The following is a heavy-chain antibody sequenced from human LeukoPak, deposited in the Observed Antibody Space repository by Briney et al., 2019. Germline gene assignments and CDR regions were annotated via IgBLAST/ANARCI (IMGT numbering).Heavy chain of an antibody. CDR2: IYPGDSDT. CDR3: ARRSTMTTIDY. Sequence: GESLKISCQGSGYRFTSYWIGWVRQMPGKSLEWMGIIYPGDSDTKYSPSFQGQVTISADKSISTTYLQWSSLKASDTAMYYCARRSTMTTIDYWGQGTLVTVSS. J-gene: IGHJ4*02. V-gene: IGHV5-51*01. D-gene: IGHD4-17*01. CDR1: GYRFTSYW.